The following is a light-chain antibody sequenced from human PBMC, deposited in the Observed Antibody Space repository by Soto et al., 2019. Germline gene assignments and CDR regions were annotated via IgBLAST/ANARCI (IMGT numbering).Light chain of an antibody. V-gene: IGKV1-8*01. Sequence: AIRMTQSPSSLSASTGDRVTITCRASQGISSYLAWYQQKPGKAPKLLIYAASTLQSGVPSRFSGSGSGTDFTLTISCLQSEDFATYYCLQYYSYPRPFGQGTKVEIK. CDR3: LQYYSYPRP. CDR1: QGISSY. J-gene: IGKJ1*01. CDR2: AAS.